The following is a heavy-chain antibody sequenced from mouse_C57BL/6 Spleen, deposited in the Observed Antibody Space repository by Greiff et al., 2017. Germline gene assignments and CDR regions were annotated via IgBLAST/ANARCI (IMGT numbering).Heavy chain of an antibody. CDR3: VRQEELGRGTMDY. D-gene: IGHD4-1*01. Sequence: EVKLMESGGGLVQPKGSLKLSCAASGFSFNTYAMNWVRQAPGKGLEWVARIRSKSNNYATYYADSVKDRFTISRDDSESMLYLQMNNLKTEDTAMYYCVRQEELGRGTMDYWGQGTSVTVSS. J-gene: IGHJ4*01. V-gene: IGHV10-1*01. CDR2: IRSKSNNYAT. CDR1: GFSFNTYA.